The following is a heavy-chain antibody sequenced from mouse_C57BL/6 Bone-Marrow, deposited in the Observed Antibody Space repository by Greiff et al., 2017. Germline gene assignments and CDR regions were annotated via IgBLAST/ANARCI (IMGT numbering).Heavy chain of an antibody. J-gene: IGHJ2*01. CDR1: GFTFTDYY. Sequence: EVMLVESGGGLVQPGGSLSLSCAASGFTFTDYYMSWVRQPPGKALEWLGFIRNKANGYTTEYSASVKGRFTISRDNSQSILYLQMNALRAEDSATYYCARWNWDFDYWGQGTTLTVSS. D-gene: IGHD4-1*01. CDR2: IRNKANGYTT. CDR3: ARWNWDFDY. V-gene: IGHV7-3*01.